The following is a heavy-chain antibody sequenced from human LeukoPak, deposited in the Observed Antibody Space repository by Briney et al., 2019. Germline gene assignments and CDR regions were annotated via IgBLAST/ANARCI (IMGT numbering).Heavy chain of an antibody. D-gene: IGHD4-17*01. Sequence: TSETLSLTCTVSGGSISSYYWSWIRQPPGKGLEWIGYIYYSGSTNYNPSLKSRVTISVDTSKNQFSLKLSSVTAADTAVYYCASSPTGFDFDYWGQGTLVTVSS. CDR1: GGSISSYY. CDR3: ASSPTGFDFDY. J-gene: IGHJ4*02. V-gene: IGHV4-59*01. CDR2: IYYSGST.